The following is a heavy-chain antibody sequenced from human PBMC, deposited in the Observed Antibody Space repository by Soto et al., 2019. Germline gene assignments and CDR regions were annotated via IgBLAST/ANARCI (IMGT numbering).Heavy chain of an antibody. CDR2: IYYSGST. D-gene: IGHD4-4*01. Sequence: SETLSLTCTVSGGSISSYYWSWIRQPPGKGLEWIGYIYYSGSTNYNPSLKSRVTISVDTSKNQFSLKLSSVTAADTAVYYCARVRDLMTTVTTPSCYGMDVWSQGTTVTVSS. CDR1: GGSISSYY. V-gene: IGHV4-59*01. J-gene: IGHJ6*02. CDR3: ARVRDLMTTVTTPSCYGMDV.